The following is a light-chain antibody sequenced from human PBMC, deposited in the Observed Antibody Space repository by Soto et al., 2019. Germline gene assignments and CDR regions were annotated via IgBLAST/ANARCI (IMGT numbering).Light chain of an antibody. Sequence: IVLTQSPATLSLSPGERATLSCRARQIVNSYLSWYQHKPGQAPRLLIYGASNRATGIPARFSGSGSGTGFTLTISSLEPEDSAVYYCQQRYNWLTFGGGTKVDIK. CDR2: GAS. CDR3: QQRYNWLT. V-gene: IGKV3-11*01. CDR1: QIVNSY. J-gene: IGKJ4*01.